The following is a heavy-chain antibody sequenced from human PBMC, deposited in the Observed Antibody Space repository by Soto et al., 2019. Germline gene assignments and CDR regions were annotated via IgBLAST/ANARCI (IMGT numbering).Heavy chain of an antibody. CDR1: GFTFSSYE. CDR2: ISSSGSTI. V-gene: IGHV3-48*03. CDR3: ARGHAILHYGMDV. J-gene: IGHJ6*02. Sequence: PGGSLRLSCAASGFTFSSYEMNWVRQAPGKGLEWVSYISSSGSTIYYADSVKGRFTISRDNAKNSLYLQMNSLRAEDTAVYYCARGHAILHYGMDVWGQGTTGTVAS.